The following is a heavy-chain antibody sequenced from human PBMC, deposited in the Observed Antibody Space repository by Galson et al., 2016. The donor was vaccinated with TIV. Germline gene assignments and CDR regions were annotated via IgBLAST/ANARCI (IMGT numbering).Heavy chain of an antibody. V-gene: IGHV3-30*01. CDR2: ISYDGRNK. Sequence: SLRLSCAASGFTFRSHAMHWVRQAPGKGLEWVADISYDGRNKYYADSVKCRFPVSRDNSKRTLYLQLNSLRTEDTAVYYCARETECGGDCYYFDYWGQGTLVPVSS. CDR1: GFTFRSHA. D-gene: IGHD2-21*02. CDR3: ARETECGGDCYYFDY. J-gene: IGHJ4*02.